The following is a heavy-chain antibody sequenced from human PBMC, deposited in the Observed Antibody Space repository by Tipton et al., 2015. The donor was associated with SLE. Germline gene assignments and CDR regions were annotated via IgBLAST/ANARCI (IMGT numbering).Heavy chain of an antibody. D-gene: IGHD6-13*01. CDR3: ARSPVAAAGGGWFDP. Sequence: TLSLTCTVSGGSISSYYWSWTRQPPGKGLEWIGYIYYSGSTNYNPSLKSRVTISVDTSKNQFSLKLRSVAAADTAVYYCARSPVAAAGGGWFDPWGQGTLVPVSS. CDR2: IYYSGST. J-gene: IGHJ5*02. CDR1: GGSISSYY. V-gene: IGHV4-59*08.